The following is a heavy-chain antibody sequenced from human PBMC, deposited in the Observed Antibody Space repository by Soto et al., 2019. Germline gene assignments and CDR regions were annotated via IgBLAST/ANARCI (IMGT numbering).Heavy chain of an antibody. Sequence: QVQLQESGPGLVKSSETLSLTCTVSGGSISSYYWSWIRQPPGKGLEWIGYIYYSGSTNYNPSLKSRVTISSDTSNDQLSLKLTSVTAADTAVYYCARGVSSSPYYFDSWGQGTLVTVSS. D-gene: IGHD6-6*01. CDR3: ARGVSSSPYYFDS. CDR2: IYYSGST. CDR1: GGSISSYY. V-gene: IGHV4-59*01. J-gene: IGHJ4*02.